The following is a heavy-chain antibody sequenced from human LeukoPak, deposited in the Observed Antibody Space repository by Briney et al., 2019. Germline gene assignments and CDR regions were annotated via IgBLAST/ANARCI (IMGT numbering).Heavy chain of an antibody. J-gene: IGHJ3*02. V-gene: IGHV4-59*08. CDR2: IYYSGST. Sequence: SETLSLTCTVSGGSISSYYWSWIRQPPGEGLEWIGYIYYSGSTNYNPSLKSRVTISVDTSKNQFSLKLSSVTAADTAVYYCASTPAAVISDAFDIWGQGTMVTVSS. D-gene: IGHD6-13*01. CDR1: GGSISSYY. CDR3: ASTPAAVISDAFDI.